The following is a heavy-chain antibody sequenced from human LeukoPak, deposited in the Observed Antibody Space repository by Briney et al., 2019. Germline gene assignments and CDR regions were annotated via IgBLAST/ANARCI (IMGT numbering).Heavy chain of an antibody. CDR3: ASPRSYYDSSGYYIS. V-gene: IGHV4-61*01. CDR1: GGSFSSGSYY. D-gene: IGHD3-22*01. Sequence: SETLSLTCTVSGGSFSSGSYYWSWIRQPPGKGLEWIGYIYYSGSTNYNPSLKSRVTISVDTSKNQFSLKLSSVTAADTAVYYCASPRSYYDSSGYYISWGQGTLVTVSS. CDR2: IYYSGST. J-gene: IGHJ5*02.